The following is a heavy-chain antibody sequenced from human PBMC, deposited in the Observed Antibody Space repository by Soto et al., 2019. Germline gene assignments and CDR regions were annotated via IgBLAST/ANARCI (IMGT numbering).Heavy chain of an antibody. V-gene: IGHV3-23*01. D-gene: IGHD4-17*01. CDR1: GFTFSSFA. J-gene: IGHJ4*02. CDR3: AKGTAVTTGDMAY. Sequence: EVQLLESGGGLVQPGGSLRLSCAASGFTFSSFAMTWVRQAPGKGLEWVSSLTGSGDSTYYADSVKGRFTISRDNFKNTLYLQMNSLRADDTALYYCAKGTAVTTGDMAYWGQGTLVTVSS. CDR2: LTGSGDST.